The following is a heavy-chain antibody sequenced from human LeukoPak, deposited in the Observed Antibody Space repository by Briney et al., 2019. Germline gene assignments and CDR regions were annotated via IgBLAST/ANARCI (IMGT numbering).Heavy chain of an antibody. CDR2: ISSNGGST. D-gene: IGHD6-19*01. Sequence: GGSLRLSCSASGFTFSSYAMHWVRQAPGKGLEYVSVISSNGGSTYYADSVKGRFTISRDNSKNTPYLQMSSLRAEDTAEYYCVKGGTYSSGWYGDYWGQGTLVTVSS. CDR1: GFTFSSYA. V-gene: IGHV3-64D*09. J-gene: IGHJ4*02. CDR3: VKGGTYSSGWYGDY.